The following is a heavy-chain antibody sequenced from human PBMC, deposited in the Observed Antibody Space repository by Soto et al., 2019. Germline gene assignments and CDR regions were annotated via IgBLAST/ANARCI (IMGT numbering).Heavy chain of an antibody. Sequence: QITLKESGPTLVKPTQTLTLTCTFSGFSLSTSGVGVGWIRQPPGKALEWLALIYWNDDKRYSPSLKSRLTLTKDTSKNQVVLTMTNMDPVDTATYYCALQSSGSYLRYWGQGTLVTVSS. CDR2: IYWNDDK. V-gene: IGHV2-5*01. D-gene: IGHD1-26*01. CDR1: GFSLSTSGVG. CDR3: ALQSSGSYLRY. J-gene: IGHJ4*02.